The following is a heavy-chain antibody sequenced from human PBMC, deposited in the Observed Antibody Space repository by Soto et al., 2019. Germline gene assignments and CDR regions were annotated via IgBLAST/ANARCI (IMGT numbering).Heavy chain of an antibody. Sequence: QLQLQESGPGLVKPSETLSLTCIISSGSITTSSYYWGWIRQPPGKGLEWIGSVYYLGNTYYNPSLKSRVTISVDTFKNQFSVYLRSVTAADTAVYYCARQSPTGDPDYWGLGTLVTVSS. V-gene: IGHV4-39*01. D-gene: IGHD4-17*01. J-gene: IGHJ4*02. CDR3: ARQSPTGDPDY. CDR1: SGSITTSSYY. CDR2: VYYLGNT.